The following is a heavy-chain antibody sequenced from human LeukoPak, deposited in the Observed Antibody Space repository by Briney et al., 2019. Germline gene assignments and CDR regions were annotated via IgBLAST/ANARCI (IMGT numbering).Heavy chain of an antibody. D-gene: IGHD3-3*01. CDR1: GFIFSDHY. CDR3: AKNAHGSITIFGDYFDY. V-gene: IGHV3-72*01. CDR2: AKNKVNSYTT. J-gene: IGHJ4*02. Sequence: GGSLRLSCAASGFIFSDHYMDWVRQAPGKGLEWVGRAKNKVNSYTTIYAASVKGRFTISRDDSKNSLYLQMNSLKTEDTAVYYCAKNAHGSITIFGDYFDYWGQGTLVTVSS.